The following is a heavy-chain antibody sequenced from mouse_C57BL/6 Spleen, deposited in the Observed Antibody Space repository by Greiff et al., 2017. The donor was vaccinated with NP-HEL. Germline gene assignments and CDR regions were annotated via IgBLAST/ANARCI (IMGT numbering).Heavy chain of an antibody. CDR2: IYPGDGDT. D-gene: IGHD2-10*01. CDR3: ARLPYYGYGMDY. V-gene: IGHV1-82*01. Sequence: QVQLKESGPELVKPGASVKISCKASGYAFSSSWMNWVKQRPGKGLEWIGRIYPGDGDTNYNGKFKGKATLTADKSSSTAYMQLSSLTSEDSAVYFCARLPYYGYGMDYWGQGTSVTVSS. J-gene: IGHJ4*01. CDR1: GYAFSSSW.